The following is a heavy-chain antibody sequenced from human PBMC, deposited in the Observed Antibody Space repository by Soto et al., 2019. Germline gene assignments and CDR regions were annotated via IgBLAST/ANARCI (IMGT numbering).Heavy chain of an antibody. J-gene: IGHJ6*02. D-gene: IGHD3-9*01. CDR1: GGSISSGDYS. CDR3: ARSNYDILTGYHDRYYYYYGMDV. CDR2: IYYSGST. Sequence: PSETLSLTCAVSGGSISSGDYSWNWIRQPPGKGLEWIGYIYYSGSTYYNPSLKSRVTISVDTSKNQFSLKLSSVTAADTAVYYCARSNYDILTGYHDRYYYYYGMDVWGQGTTVTVSS. V-gene: IGHV4-30-2*03.